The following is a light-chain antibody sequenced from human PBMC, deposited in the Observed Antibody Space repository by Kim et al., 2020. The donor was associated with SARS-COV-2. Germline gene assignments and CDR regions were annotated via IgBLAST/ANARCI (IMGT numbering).Light chain of an antibody. CDR2: DVT. J-gene: IGLJ2*01. V-gene: IGLV2-14*04. Sequence: GLSLTLACTGSGRDVGGYSHVSWGHQYPGTAHKIMIYDVTKQPSGVSNRLSGSKSGNTAYLPISGLQAEDEADYYCSSYTSTNTLVFGGGTQLTVL. CDR1: GRDVGGYSH. CDR3: SSYTSTNTLV.